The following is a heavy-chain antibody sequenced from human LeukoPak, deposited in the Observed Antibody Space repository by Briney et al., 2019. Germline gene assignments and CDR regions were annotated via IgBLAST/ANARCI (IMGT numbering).Heavy chain of an antibody. Sequence: SETLSLTCTVSGGSISSSSYYWGWIRQPPGKGLEWIGEINHSGSTNYNPSLKSRVTISVDTSKNQFSLKLSSVTAADTAVYYCARSSCNQSKYRFAWFGELFCGWFDPWGQGTLVTVSS. D-gene: IGHD3-10*01. CDR3: ARSSCNQSKYRFAWFGELFCGWFDP. CDR2: INHSGST. CDR1: GGSISSSSYY. J-gene: IGHJ5*02. V-gene: IGHV4-39*07.